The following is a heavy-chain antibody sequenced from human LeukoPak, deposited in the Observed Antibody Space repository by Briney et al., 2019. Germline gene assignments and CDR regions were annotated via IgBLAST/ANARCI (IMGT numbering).Heavy chain of an antibody. CDR2: IIPIFGTA. CDR1: GGTFSSYA. D-gene: IGHD3-22*01. CDR3: AGYYYDSSRGFDL. V-gene: IGHV1-69*05. J-gene: IGHJ5*02. Sequence: GASVKVSCKASGGTFSSYAISWVRQAPGQGLEWMGGIIPIFGTANYAQKFQGRVTITTDESTSTAYMELSSLRAEDTALYYCAGYYYDSSRGFDLWGQGTLVTVSA.